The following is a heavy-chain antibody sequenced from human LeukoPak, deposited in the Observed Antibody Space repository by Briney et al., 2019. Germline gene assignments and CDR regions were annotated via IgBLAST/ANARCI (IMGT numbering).Heavy chain of an antibody. CDR3: AKDVPTSIAVAGTGFDY. CDR2: ISGSGGST. V-gene: IGHV3-23*01. J-gene: IGHJ4*02. Sequence: GGSLRLSCVASGFTFSGYWMHWVRQAPGKGLVWVSAISGSGGSTYYADSVKGRFTISRDNSKNTLYLQMNSLRAEDTAVYYCAKDVPTSIAVAGTGFDYWGQGTLVTVSS. D-gene: IGHD6-19*01. CDR1: GFTFSGYW.